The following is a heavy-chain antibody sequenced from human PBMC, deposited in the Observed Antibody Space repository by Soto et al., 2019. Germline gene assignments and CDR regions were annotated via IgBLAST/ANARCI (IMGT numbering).Heavy chain of an antibody. D-gene: IGHD6-13*01. CDR2: IYYSGST. CDR3: ARGLSIAAAGTNWFDP. J-gene: IGHJ5*02. Sequence: QVQLQESGPGLVKPSQTLSLTCTVSGGSISSGGYYWSWIRQHPGKGLEWIGYIYYSGSTYYNPSLRGRVTISVDTSKNQFSLKLSSVTAADTAVYYCARGLSIAAAGTNWFDPWGQGTLVTVSS. V-gene: IGHV4-31*03. CDR1: GGSISSGGYY.